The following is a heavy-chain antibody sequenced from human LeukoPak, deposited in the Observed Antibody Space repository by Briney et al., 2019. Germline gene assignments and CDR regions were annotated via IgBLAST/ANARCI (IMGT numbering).Heavy chain of an antibody. CDR1: GFTFSNYV. Sequence: GGSLRLSCAVSGFTFSNYVMNWVRQAPGKGLEWVSTISGRGGATYYADSVKGRFTISRDNSKNTLYLQMNSLRVEDTAVYYCARRSTSGSYWGDFDYWGQGTLVTVSS. J-gene: IGHJ4*02. V-gene: IGHV3-23*01. CDR2: ISGRGGAT. D-gene: IGHD1-26*01. CDR3: ARRSTSGSYWGDFDY.